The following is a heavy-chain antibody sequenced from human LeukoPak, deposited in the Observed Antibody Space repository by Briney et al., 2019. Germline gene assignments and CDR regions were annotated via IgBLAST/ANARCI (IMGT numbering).Heavy chain of an antibody. CDR3: AAGVHNYFDY. D-gene: IGHD6-13*01. V-gene: IGHV3-23*01. J-gene: IGHJ4*02. Sequence: GGSLRLSCAASGFTFSSYAMSWVRQAPGKGLEWVSAISGSGGSTYYADSVKGRFTISRDNSKNTLYLQMNSRTAEDTAVYYCAAGVHNYFDYWGQGTLVTVSS. CDR1: GFTFSSYA. CDR2: ISGSGGST.